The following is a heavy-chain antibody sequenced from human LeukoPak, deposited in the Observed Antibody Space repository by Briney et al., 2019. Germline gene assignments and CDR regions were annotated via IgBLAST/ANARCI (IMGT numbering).Heavy chain of an antibody. V-gene: IGHV4-39*01. CDR1: GGSISSGSYY. CDR2: IYYSGST. CDR3: ARHVRYYDSSGFAFDY. J-gene: IGHJ4*02. D-gene: IGHD3-22*01. Sequence: SETLSLTCTVSGGSISSGSYYWSWIRQPPGKGLEWIGSIYYSGSTYYNPSLKSRVTISVDTSKNQFSLKLSSVTAADTAVYYCARHVRYYDSSGFAFDYWGQGTLVTVSS.